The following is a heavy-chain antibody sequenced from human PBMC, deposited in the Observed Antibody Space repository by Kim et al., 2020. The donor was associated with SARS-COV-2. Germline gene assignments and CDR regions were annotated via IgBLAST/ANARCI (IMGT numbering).Heavy chain of an antibody. Sequence: SVKVSCKASGGTFSSYAISWVRQAPGQGLEWMGRIIPILGIANYAQKFQGRVTITADKSTSTAYMELSSLRSEDTAVYYCARDEYSSSPLPRDAFDIWGQGTMVTVSS. J-gene: IGHJ3*02. V-gene: IGHV1-69*04. CDR1: GGTFSSYA. D-gene: IGHD6-13*01. CDR2: IIPILGIA. CDR3: ARDEYSSSPLPRDAFDI.